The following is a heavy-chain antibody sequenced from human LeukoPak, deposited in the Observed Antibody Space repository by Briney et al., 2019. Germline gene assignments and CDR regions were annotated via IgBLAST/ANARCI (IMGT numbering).Heavy chain of an antibody. Sequence: ASVKVSCKASGYTFTSYGISWVRQAPGQGLEWMGWISAYNGNTNYAQKLQGRVTMTTDTSTSTAYMELRSLRSDDTAVYYCARDNRQMYYYDSSGYYYDYWGQGTQVTVSS. J-gene: IGHJ4*02. CDR2: ISAYNGNT. D-gene: IGHD3-22*01. V-gene: IGHV1-18*01. CDR1: GYTFTSYG. CDR3: ARDNRQMYYYDSSGYYYDY.